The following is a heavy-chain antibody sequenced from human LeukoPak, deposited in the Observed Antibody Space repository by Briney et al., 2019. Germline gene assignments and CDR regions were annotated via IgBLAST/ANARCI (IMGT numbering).Heavy chain of an antibody. CDR3: AKAGFTMTQIDY. D-gene: IGHD3-22*01. J-gene: IGHJ4*02. CDR1: GFTFSRSG. V-gene: IGHV3-33*06. Sequence: PGRSLRLSCATSGFTFSRSGMHWVRQTPGKGLEWVAVMWLDETNNHYADSVKGRSIISRDNSKNTLYLQMNSLRAEDTAVYYCAKAGFTMTQIDYWGQGIQVTVSS. CDR2: MWLDETNN.